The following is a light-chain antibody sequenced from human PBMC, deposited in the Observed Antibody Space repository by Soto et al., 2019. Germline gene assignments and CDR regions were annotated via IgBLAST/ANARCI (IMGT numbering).Light chain of an antibody. CDR2: EVS. V-gene: IGLV2-8*01. CDR3: VSYAVSTSYV. CDR1: SRDVGGYNF. Sequence: QSVLTQPPSASGSPGQSVTISCTGTSRDVGGYNFVSWYQQHPGKAPKLMIYEVSKRPSGVPDRFSGSKSGNTASLTVSGLQADDEADYYCVSYAVSTSYVFGTGTKVTVL. J-gene: IGLJ1*01.